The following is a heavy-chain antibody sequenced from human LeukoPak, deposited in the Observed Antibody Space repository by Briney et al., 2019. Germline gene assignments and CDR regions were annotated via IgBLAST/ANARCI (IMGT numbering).Heavy chain of an antibody. J-gene: IGHJ5*02. V-gene: IGHV4-39*07. Sequence: SETLSLTCTVSGGSISSSSYYWGWIRQPPGKGLEWIGSIYYSGSTYYNPSLKSRVTISADTSKNQFSLKLGSVTAADTAVYYCARNHYDILTGYYPSWFDPWGQGTLVTVSS. CDR1: GGSISSSSYY. CDR3: ARNHYDILTGYYPSWFDP. D-gene: IGHD3-9*01. CDR2: IYYSGST.